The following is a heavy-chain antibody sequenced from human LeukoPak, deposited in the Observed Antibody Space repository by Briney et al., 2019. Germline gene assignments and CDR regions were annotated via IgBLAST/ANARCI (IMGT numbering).Heavy chain of an antibody. J-gene: IGHJ5*02. CDR1: GFTFSDYY. Sequence: GGSLRLSCAASGFTFSDYYMSWIRQAPGKGLEWVANMHEDGGDKYYVGSVKGRFTISRDNAKNSLYLQMNSLRVEDTAVYYCARVGTTDWYAWGQGTLVTVSS. V-gene: IGHV3-7*01. CDR3: ARVGTTDWYA. D-gene: IGHD3-9*01. CDR2: MHEDGGDK.